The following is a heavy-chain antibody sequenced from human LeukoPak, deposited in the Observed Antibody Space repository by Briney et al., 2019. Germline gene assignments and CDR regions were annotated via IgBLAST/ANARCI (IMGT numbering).Heavy chain of an antibody. CDR2: INTNTGNP. CDR3: ARVWTTVGGRQLYWPNWFDP. D-gene: IGHD4-11*01. CDR1: GYTFTSNY. Sequence: ASVKVSCKAFGYTFTSNYMHWVRQAPGQGLEWMGWINTNTGNPTYAQGFTGRFVFSLDTSVSTTYLQISSLKAEDTAVYYCARVWTTVGGRQLYWPNWFDPWGQGTLVTVSS. V-gene: IGHV7-4-1*02. J-gene: IGHJ5*02.